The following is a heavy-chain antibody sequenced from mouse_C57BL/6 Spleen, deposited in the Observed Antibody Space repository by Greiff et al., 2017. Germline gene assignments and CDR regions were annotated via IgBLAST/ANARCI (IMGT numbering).Heavy chain of an antibody. CDR1: GYTFTSYW. Sequence: QVQLQQPGAELVRPGTSVKLSCKASGYTFTSYWMHWVKQRPGQGLAWIGVIDPSDSYTNYNQKFKGKATLTVDTSSSTAYMQLSSLTSEDSAVYYCASTVVAPYDYWAKAPHSQSPQ. V-gene: IGHV1-59*01. CDR2: IDPSDSYT. D-gene: IGHD1-1*01. J-gene: IGHJ2*01. CDR3: ASTVVAPYDY.